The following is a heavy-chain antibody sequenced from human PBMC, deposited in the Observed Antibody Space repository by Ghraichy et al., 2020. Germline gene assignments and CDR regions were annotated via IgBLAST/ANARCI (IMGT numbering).Heavy chain of an antibody. CDR1: GGTFSSYA. D-gene: IGHD3-22*01. CDR2: IIPIFGTA. J-gene: IGHJ3*02. V-gene: IGHV1-69*05. CDR3: ARDLIPTYYYDSSGSRDAFDI. Sequence: SVKVSCKASGGTFSSYAISWVRQAPGQGLEWMGGIIPIFGTANYAQKFQGRVTITTDESTSTAYMELSSLRSEDTAVYYCARDLIPTYYYDSSGSRDAFDIWGQGTMVTVSS.